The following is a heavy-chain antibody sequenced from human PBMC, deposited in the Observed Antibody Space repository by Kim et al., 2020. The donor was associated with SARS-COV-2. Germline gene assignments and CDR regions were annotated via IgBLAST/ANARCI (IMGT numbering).Heavy chain of an antibody. CDR3: AKASLNWNPDA. CDR2: ISATGAAT. J-gene: IGHJ5*02. CDR1: GFTFSNYA. V-gene: IGHV3-23*01. D-gene: IGHD1-20*01. Sequence: GGSLRRSCAASGFTFSNYALSWVRQAPGKGLEWVSLISATGAATYYADSVKGRFTISRDNYKNTVYLQMRSLRVEDTAIYYCAKASLNWNPDAWGQGTLVTVSS.